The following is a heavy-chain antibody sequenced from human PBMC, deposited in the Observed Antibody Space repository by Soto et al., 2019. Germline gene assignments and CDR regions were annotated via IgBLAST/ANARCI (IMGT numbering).Heavy chain of an antibody. CDR1: GFTFSSYA. V-gene: IGHV3-23*01. CDR3: AKVSRYCSSTSCRYYYYYGMDV. J-gene: IGHJ6*02. Sequence: LRLSCAASGFTFSSYAMSWVRQAPGKGLEWVSAISGSGGSTYYADSVKGRFTISRDNSKNTLYLQMNSLRAGDTAVYYCAKVSRYCSSTSCRYYYYYGMDVWGQGTTVTVSS. CDR2: ISGSGGST. D-gene: IGHD2-2*01.